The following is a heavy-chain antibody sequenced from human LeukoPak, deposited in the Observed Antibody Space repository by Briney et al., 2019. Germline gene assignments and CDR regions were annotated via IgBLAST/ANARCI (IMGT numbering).Heavy chain of an antibody. Sequence: ASVKVSCKASGGTCSSYAISWVRQAPGQGLEWMGWINTKTGNPTYAQGFTGRFVFSLDTSVSTAYLQISSLKAEDTAVYYCAREVHGSGSYRPVYYFDYWGQGTLVTVSS. J-gene: IGHJ4*02. CDR2: INTKTGNP. D-gene: IGHD3-10*01. CDR1: GGTCSSYA. CDR3: AREVHGSGSYRPVYYFDY. V-gene: IGHV7-4-1*02.